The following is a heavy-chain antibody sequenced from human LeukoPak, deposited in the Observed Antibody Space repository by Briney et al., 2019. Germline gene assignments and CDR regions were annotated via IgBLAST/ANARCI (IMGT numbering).Heavy chain of an antibody. Sequence: GGSLRLSCAASGFTFSSYAMSWVRQAPGKGLEWVSAISGSGGSRYYADSAKGRFTISRDDSKNTLYLQMKIRRGEDTAVYYCAKVSGGGYGYEVPVDYWGQGTLVTVS. CDR2: ISGSGGSR. CDR3: AKVSGGGYGYEVPVDY. J-gene: IGHJ4*02. V-gene: IGHV3-23*01. D-gene: IGHD5-18*01. CDR1: GFTFSSYA.